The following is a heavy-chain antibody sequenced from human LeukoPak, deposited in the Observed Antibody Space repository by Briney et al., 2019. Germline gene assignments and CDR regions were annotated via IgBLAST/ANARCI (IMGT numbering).Heavy chain of an antibody. Sequence: GGSLRLSCVASGFTFSNHWMHWVRHVPGKGLVWVSRVDGGGSSTSYADSVKGLFSISRDNGENTLYLQMNSLRVEDTAVYYCARGPGSSGGAYVGDYWGHGTLVTVSS. CDR3: ARGPGSSGGAYVGDY. V-gene: IGHV3-74*01. D-gene: IGHD3-22*01. CDR1: GFTFSNHW. J-gene: IGHJ4*01. CDR2: VDGGGSST.